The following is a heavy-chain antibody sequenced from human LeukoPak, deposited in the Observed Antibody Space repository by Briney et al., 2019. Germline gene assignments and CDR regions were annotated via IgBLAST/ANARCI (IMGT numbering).Heavy chain of an antibody. CDR3: ARGPYDSSGYFGY. D-gene: IGHD3-22*01. J-gene: IGHJ4*02. CDR1: GYSFIDYY. V-gene: IGHV1-2*02. CDR2: INPNSGGT. Sequence: ASVKVSCKTSGYSFIDYYMHRVRQAPGQGLEWMGWINPNSGGTNYAQKFQGRVTMTRDTSISTAYMELSRLRSDDTAVYYCARGPYDSSGYFGYWGQGTLVTVSS.